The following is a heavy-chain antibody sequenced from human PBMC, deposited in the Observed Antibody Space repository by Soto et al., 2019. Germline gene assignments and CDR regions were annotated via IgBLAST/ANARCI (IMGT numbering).Heavy chain of an antibody. V-gene: IGHV3-30-3*01. D-gene: IGHD2-15*01. Sequence: GGSLRLSCAASGFTFSSYAMHWVRQAPGKGLEWVAVISYDGSNKYYADSVKGRFTISRDNSKNTLYLQMNSLRAEDTAVYYCARDLPLRHGGGSTQPSYYYYGMDVWGQGTTVTVSS. CDR3: ARDLPLRHGGGSTQPSYYYYGMDV. CDR2: ISYDGSNK. J-gene: IGHJ6*02. CDR1: GFTFSSYA.